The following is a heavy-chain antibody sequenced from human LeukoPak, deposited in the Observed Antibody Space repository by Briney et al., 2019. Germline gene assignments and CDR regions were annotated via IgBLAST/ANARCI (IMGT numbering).Heavy chain of an antibody. D-gene: IGHD5-18*01. Sequence: PSETLSLTCTVSGGSISSYYWSWIRQPPGKGLEWIGYIYYSGSTNYNTSLKSRVTISVDTSKNQFSLKLSSVTAADPAVYYCARGYSYGLVYFDYWGQGTLVTVSS. CDR2: IYYSGST. J-gene: IGHJ4*02. CDR1: GGSISSYY. V-gene: IGHV4-59*01. CDR3: ARGYSYGLVYFDY.